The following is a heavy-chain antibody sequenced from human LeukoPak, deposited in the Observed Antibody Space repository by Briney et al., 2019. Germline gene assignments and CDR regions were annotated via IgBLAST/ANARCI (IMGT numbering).Heavy chain of an antibody. V-gene: IGHV3-74*01. CDR3: ARETHSSSCYGGFDY. Sequence: GGSLRLSCAASGFTFSSYWMHWVRQAPGKGLVWVSRINTDGSSTSYADSVKGRFTISRDNAKNTLYLQMNSLRAEDTAVYYCARETHSSSCYGGFDYWGQGTLVTVSS. D-gene: IGHD6-13*01. CDR1: GFTFSSYW. J-gene: IGHJ4*02. CDR2: INTDGSST.